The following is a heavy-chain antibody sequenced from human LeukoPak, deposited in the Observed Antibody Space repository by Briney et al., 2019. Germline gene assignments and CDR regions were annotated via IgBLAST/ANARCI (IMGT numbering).Heavy chain of an antibody. Sequence: GGSLRLSCAASGFTFDDYAMHWVRHAPGKGLEWVSGISWNSGSIGYADSVKGRFTISRDNAKNSLYLRMNSLRAEDAALYYCAKYQCGGDCYSDNYFDYWGQGTLVTVSS. V-gene: IGHV3-9*01. D-gene: IGHD2-21*02. CDR2: ISWNSGSI. CDR3: AKYQCGGDCYSDNYFDY. J-gene: IGHJ4*02. CDR1: GFTFDDYA.